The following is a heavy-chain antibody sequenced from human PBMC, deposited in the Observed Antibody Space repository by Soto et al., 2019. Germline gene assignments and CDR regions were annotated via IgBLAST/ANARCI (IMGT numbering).Heavy chain of an antibody. J-gene: IGHJ5*02. D-gene: IGHD6-6*01. Sequence: PGGSLRLSCAASGFTFSSYGMHWVRQAPGKGLEWVAVISYDGSNKYYADSVKGRFTISRDNSKNTLYLQMNSLRAEDTAVYYCAKGGSIAAPGHPWGQGTLVTVSS. V-gene: IGHV3-30*18. CDR2: ISYDGSNK. CDR1: GFTFSSYG. CDR3: AKGGSIAAPGHP.